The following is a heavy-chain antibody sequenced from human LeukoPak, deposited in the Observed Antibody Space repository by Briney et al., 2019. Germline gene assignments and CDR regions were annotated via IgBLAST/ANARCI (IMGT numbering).Heavy chain of an antibody. D-gene: IGHD4-17*01. J-gene: IGHJ4*02. CDR3: ARDRTAYDYGDYEFYY. CDR1: GFTFSSYS. Sequence: GGSLRLSCAASGFTFSSYSMNWVRQAPGKGLEWVSYISSSSSTIYYADSVKGRFTISRDNAKNSLYLQVNSLRAEDTAVYYCARDRTAYDYGDYEFYYWGQGTLVTVSS. CDR2: ISSSSSTI. V-gene: IGHV3-48*04.